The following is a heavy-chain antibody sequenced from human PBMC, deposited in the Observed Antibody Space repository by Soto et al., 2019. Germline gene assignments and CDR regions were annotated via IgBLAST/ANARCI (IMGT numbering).Heavy chain of an antibody. CDR2: ISGSYI. D-gene: IGHD1-26*01. CDR1: GFIFSSYT. CDR3: ARDPLGSSGNEYFHQ. J-gene: IGHJ1*01. V-gene: IGHV3-21*01. Sequence: EVQLVESGGGLVKPGGSLRLSCAVSGFIFSSYTMNWVRQAPGKGLEWVSSISGSYIYYADSVKGRFTISRDNAKNSLYLQMNSLRVEDTAVYYCARDPLGSSGNEYFHQWGQGTLVTVSS.